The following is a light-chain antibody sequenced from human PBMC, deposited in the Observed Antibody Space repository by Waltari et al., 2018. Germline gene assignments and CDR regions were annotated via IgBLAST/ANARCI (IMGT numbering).Light chain of an antibody. V-gene: IGLV3-21*02. Sequence: YVLTQPPSVSVAPGQTARITCGGSNIGSKSVHWHQQTPGRAPILVVYDDTDRPSGISELFSGSNAGNTANLIISGVEAGDEADYYCQVWDSRTDHVIFGGGTKLTVL. CDR3: QVWDSRTDHVI. CDR1: NIGSKS. CDR2: DDT. J-gene: IGLJ2*01.